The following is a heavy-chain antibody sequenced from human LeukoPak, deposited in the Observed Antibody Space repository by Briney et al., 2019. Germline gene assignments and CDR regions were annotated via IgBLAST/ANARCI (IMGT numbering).Heavy chain of an antibody. D-gene: IGHD3-22*01. CDR1: GFTFSDYY. J-gene: IGHJ4*02. Sequence: GGSLRLSCAASGFTFSDYYMTWIRQAPGKGLEWVANIKQDGSEKYYVDSVKGRFMISRDNAKNSLYLQMNSLRAEDTAVYYCARTYYYDGGGYYRYFDYWGQGTLVTVSS. CDR2: IKQDGSEK. CDR3: ARTYYYDGGGYYRYFDY. V-gene: IGHV3-7*01.